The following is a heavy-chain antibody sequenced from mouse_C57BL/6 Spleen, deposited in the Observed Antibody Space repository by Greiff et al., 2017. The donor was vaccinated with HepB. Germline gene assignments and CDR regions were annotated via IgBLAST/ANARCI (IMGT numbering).Heavy chain of an antibody. D-gene: IGHD2-3*01. J-gene: IGHJ3*01. Sequence: QVQLQQPGAELVMPGASVKLSCKASGYTFTSYWMHWVKQRPGQGLEWIGEIDPSDSYTNYNQKFKGKSTLTVDKSSSTAYMQLSSLTSEDSAVYYWARKDGYLFAYWGQGTLVTVSA. V-gene: IGHV1-69*01. CDR3: ARKDGYLFAY. CDR1: GYTFTSYW. CDR2: IDPSDSYT.